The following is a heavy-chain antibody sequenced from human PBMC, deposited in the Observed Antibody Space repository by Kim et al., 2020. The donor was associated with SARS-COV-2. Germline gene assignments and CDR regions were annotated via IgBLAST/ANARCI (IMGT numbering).Heavy chain of an antibody. D-gene: IGHD3-3*01. J-gene: IGHJ1*01. CDR1: GGSFSGYY. Sequence: SETLSLTCAVYGGSFSGYYWSWIRQPPGKGLEWIGEINHSGSTNYNPSLKSRVTISVDTSKNQFSLKLSSVTAADTAVYYCARGDPTIVFVVVITHSQY. V-gene: IGHV4-34*01. CDR2: INHSGST. CDR3: ARGDPTIVFVVVITHSQY.